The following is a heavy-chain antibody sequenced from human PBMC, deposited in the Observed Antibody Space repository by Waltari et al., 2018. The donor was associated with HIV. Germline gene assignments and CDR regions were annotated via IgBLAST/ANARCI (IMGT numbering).Heavy chain of an antibody. CDR3: ARLEVGRGDY. V-gene: IGHV4-34*01. D-gene: IGHD1-26*01. CDR1: GGSLRGYY. CDR2: INHSGRT. Sequence: QVQLQQWGAGLLKPSETLSLTCAVYGGSLRGYYWSWIRQPPGKGLEWIGEINHSGRTNYNPSRKSRVAISIDTSKNQFSLKLRSVTAADTAMYYSARLEVGRGDYWGQGTLVIVSS. J-gene: IGHJ4*02.